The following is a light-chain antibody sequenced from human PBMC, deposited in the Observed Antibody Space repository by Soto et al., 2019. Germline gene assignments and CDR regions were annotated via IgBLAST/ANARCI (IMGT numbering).Light chain of an antibody. Sequence: EIVLTQSPATLSLSPGERATLSCRASQSVSSYLAWYQQKPGQAPRLLIYDASNRATGIPARFSGSGSGTDFTLTISSLGPEDFAVYYCQQRSNWPLPITFGQGTRLEIK. CDR1: QSVSSY. CDR2: DAS. CDR3: QQRSNWPLPIT. J-gene: IGKJ5*01. V-gene: IGKV3-11*01.